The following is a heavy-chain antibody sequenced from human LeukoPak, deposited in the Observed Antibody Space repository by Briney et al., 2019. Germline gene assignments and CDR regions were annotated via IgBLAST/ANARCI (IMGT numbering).Heavy chain of an antibody. CDR2: IRNSDGMT. CDR1: GFSINTYT. V-gene: IGHV3-23*01. D-gene: IGHD1-1*01. J-gene: IGHJ4*02. Sequence: GGSLRLSCDASGFSINTYTMYWVRQAPGQGLEWVSGIRNSDGMTYYADSVRGRFTISTDNSKNTLYLQMDSLRAEDTALYYCAKGLERESRLDSWGQGTLVTVSS. CDR3: AKGLERESRLDS.